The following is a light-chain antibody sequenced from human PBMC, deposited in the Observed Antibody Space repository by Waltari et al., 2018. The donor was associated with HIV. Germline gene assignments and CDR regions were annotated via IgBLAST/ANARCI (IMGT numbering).Light chain of an antibody. Sequence: EILMPQYPATLSVSPGERATLSCRASQSVNSNLAWYQQKPGQTPRLLIYGTSTRATDIPARFSGGGSVTEFTRPISSLQSEDFAVYYCHHYINWREMFGQGTKVEIK. CDR2: GTS. V-gene: IGKV3-15*01. CDR3: HHYINWREM. J-gene: IGKJ1*01. CDR1: QSVNSN.